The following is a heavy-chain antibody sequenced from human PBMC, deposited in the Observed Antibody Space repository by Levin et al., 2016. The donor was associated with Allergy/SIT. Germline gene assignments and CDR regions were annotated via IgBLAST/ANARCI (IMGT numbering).Heavy chain of an antibody. CDR3: TRDPDIVMVRAYYYGMDV. Sequence: GGSLRLSCVASGFTFDAYTMHWVRQPPGKGLEWVSSISSSGRYIYMQNQSGADSPSPETNSQNSLYLQMTSLRAEDTALYYCTRDPDIVMVRAYYYGMDVWGQGTTVSVSS. J-gene: IGHJ6*02. CDR2: ISSSGRYI. CDR1: GFTFDAYT. D-gene: IGHD2-15*01. V-gene: IGHV3-21*01.